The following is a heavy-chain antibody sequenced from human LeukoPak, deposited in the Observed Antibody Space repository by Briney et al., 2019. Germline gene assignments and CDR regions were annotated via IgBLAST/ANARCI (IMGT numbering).Heavy chain of an antibody. V-gene: IGHV4-34*01. J-gene: IGHJ4*02. Sequence: PSETLSLTCAVYGGSFSGYYWSWIRQPPGKGLEWIGEINHSGSTNYNPSLKGRVTISVDTSKNQFSLKLSSVTAADTAVYYCATGYSSSPGHYWGQGTLVTVSS. CDR1: GGSFSGYY. D-gene: IGHD6-13*01. CDR2: INHSGST. CDR3: ATGYSSSPGHY.